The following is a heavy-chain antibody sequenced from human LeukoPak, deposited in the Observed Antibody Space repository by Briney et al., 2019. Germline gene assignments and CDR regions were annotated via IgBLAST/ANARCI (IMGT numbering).Heavy chain of an antibody. D-gene: IGHD3-9*01. V-gene: IGHV1-2*02. CDR1: GYTFTGYY. CDR3: ATSPVSLKLRYCDGLWGEGALDY. Sequence: ASVKLCCKSSGYTFTGYYMHWVRQAPGQGLEWVGWIDPYSGGTNYAQKFQGRFTMPRYTSISTAYMELSRLISDDTDVHYCATSPVSLKLRYCDGLWGEGALDYWGQGTLVTVSS. CDR2: IDPYSGGT. J-gene: IGHJ4*02.